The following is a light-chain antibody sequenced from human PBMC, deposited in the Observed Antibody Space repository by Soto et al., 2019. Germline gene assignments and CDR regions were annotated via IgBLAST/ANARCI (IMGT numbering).Light chain of an antibody. CDR2: EIN. Sequence: QSALTQPVSVSGSPGQSITISCTGTSSDIGGYNFVSWYQQHPGKAPKLLIHEINNRPSGVSIRFSGSKSGNTASLTISGLQAEDEADYYCSSDTSSSTLIFGGGTKLTVL. CDR3: SSDTSSSTLI. CDR1: SSDIGGYNF. V-gene: IGLV2-14*01. J-gene: IGLJ2*01.